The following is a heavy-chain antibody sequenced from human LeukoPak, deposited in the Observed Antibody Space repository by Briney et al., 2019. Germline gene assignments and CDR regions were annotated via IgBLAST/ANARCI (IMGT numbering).Heavy chain of an antibody. CDR3: AEGSLALNTYYYDSSGYRYFDY. J-gene: IGHJ4*02. V-gene: IGHV3-30*02. CDR1: GFTFSTYG. CDR2: IRYDGTNK. D-gene: IGHD3-22*01. Sequence: PGGSPRLSCAASGFTFSTYGMHWVRQAPGKGLEWVTFIRYDGTNKYYADSVKGRFTISRDNSKNTLYLQMNSLRAEDTAVYYCAEGSLALNTYYYDSSGYRYFDYWGQGTLVTVSS.